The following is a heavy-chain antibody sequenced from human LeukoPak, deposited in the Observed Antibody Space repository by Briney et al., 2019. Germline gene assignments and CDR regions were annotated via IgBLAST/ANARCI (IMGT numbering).Heavy chain of an antibody. J-gene: IGHJ4*02. CDR3: ATALRDSSGYYYYFDY. CDR2: FDPEDGET. CDR1: GYTLTELS. D-gene: IGHD3-22*01. V-gene: IGHV1-24*01. Sequence: RASVKVSCKVSGYTLTELSMHWVRQAPGKGLEWMGGFDPEDGETIYAQKFQGRVTMTEDTSTDTAYMELSSLRSEDTAVYYCATALRDSSGYYYYFDYWGQGTLVTVSS.